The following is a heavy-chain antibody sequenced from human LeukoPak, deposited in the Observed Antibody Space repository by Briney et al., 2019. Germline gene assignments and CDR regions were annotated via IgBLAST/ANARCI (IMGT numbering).Heavy chain of an antibody. CDR1: GFTFRSYW. V-gene: IGHV3-21*01. D-gene: IGHD3-10*01. J-gene: IGHJ5*02. Sequence: PGGSLRLSCAASGFTFRSYWMSWVHQAAGKGLEWVSSISSSSSYIYYADSVKGRFTITRDNAKNSLYLQMNSLRAEDTAVYYCARGPRGPNSFDPWGQGTLVTVSS. CDR2: ISSSSSYI. CDR3: ARGPRGPNSFDP.